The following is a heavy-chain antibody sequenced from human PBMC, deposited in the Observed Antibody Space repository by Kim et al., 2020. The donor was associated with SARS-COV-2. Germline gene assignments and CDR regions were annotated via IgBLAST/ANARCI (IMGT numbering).Heavy chain of an antibody. CDR1: GFTFSSYG. V-gene: IGHV3-30*18. D-gene: IGHD6-13*01. J-gene: IGHJ4*02. Sequence: GGSLRLSCAASGFTFSSYGMHWVRQAPGKGLEWVAVISYDGSNKYYADSVKGRFTISRDNSKNTLYLQMNSLRAEDTAVYYCAKDFGAASPPADWGQGTL. CDR2: ISYDGSNK. CDR3: AKDFGAASPPAD.